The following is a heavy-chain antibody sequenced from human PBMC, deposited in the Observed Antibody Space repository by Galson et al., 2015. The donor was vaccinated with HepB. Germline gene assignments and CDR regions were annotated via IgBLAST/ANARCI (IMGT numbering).Heavy chain of an antibody. D-gene: IGHD4-11*01. Sequence: SLRLSCATSGFTFSDYCMTWVRQAPGKGLEWVSWIKSHGTAKNYADFVKGRFTISRDNGKNTLYLQMNNLRGEDTAVYYCARGAPIYRHLLYWGRGTLVTVSS. CDR2: IKSHGTAK. V-gene: IGHV3-11*04. CDR1: GFTFSDYC. J-gene: IGHJ1*01. CDR3: ARGAPIYRHLLY.